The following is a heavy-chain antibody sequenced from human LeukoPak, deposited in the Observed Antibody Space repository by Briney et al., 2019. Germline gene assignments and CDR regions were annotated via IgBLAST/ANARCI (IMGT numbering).Heavy chain of an antibody. Sequence: SVKVSCKASGYTFTSYGISWVRQAPGQGLEWMGRIIPIFGTANYAQKFQGRVTITTDESTSTAYMELSSLRSEDTAVYYCARDHDYGDYWGQGTLVTVSS. J-gene: IGHJ4*02. V-gene: IGHV1-69*05. CDR1: GYTFTSYG. CDR3: ARDHDYGDY. CDR2: IIPIFGTA.